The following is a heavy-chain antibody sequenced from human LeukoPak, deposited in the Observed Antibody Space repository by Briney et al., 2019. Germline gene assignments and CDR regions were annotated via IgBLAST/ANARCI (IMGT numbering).Heavy chain of an antibody. CDR1: GFTFSSYT. CDR2: ISYDGSNK. J-gene: IGHJ6*02. Sequence: GGSLRLSCAASGFTFSSYTMHWVRQAPGKGLEWVAVISYDGSNKFYADSVKGRFTISRDNSKNTLYLQMNSLRAEDTAVYYCARGLHYYYYGMDVWGQGTTVTVSS. V-gene: IGHV3-30-3*01. CDR3: ARGLHYYYYGMDV. D-gene: IGHD3-10*01.